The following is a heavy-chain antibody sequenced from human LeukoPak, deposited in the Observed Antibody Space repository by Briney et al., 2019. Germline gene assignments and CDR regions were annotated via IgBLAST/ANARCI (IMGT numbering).Heavy chain of an antibody. CDR2: IYYSGST. D-gene: IGHD2-2*02. Sequence: SETLSLTCTVSGGSISSYYWSWIRQPPGKGLEWIGYIYYSGSTNYNPSLKSRVTISVDTSENQFSLKLSSVTAADTAVYYCARHLDCSSTSCYIGSWFDPWGQGTLVTVSS. CDR1: GGSISSYY. V-gene: IGHV4-59*08. J-gene: IGHJ5*02. CDR3: ARHLDCSSTSCYIGSWFDP.